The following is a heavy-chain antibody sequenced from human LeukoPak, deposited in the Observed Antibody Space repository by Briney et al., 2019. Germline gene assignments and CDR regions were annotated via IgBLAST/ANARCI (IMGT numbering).Heavy chain of an antibody. D-gene: IGHD2-2*01. CDR3: ARAWDIVVVPAAPSPSAYYYGMDV. Sequence: PSETLSLTCAVYGGSFSGYYWSWIRQPPGNGLEWIGEINHSGSTNYNPSLKSRVTISVDTSKNQFSLKLSSVTAADTAVYYCARAWDIVVVPAAPSPSAYYYGMDVWGQGTTVTVSS. CDR2: INHSGST. J-gene: IGHJ6*02. CDR1: GGSFSGYY. V-gene: IGHV4-34*01.